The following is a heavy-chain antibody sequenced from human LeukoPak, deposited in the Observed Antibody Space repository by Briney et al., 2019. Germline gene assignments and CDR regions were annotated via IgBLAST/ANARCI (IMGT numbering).Heavy chain of an antibody. CDR2: INHSGST. CDR1: GGSFSGYY. J-gene: IGHJ5*02. D-gene: IGHD4-17*01. V-gene: IGHV4-34*01. Sequence: NPSETLSLTCAVYGGSFSGYYWSWIRQPPGKGLEWIGEINHSGSTNYNPSLKSRVTISVDTSKNQFSLKLSSVTAADTAVYYCASGNGDLPFDPWGQGTLVTVSS. CDR3: ASGNGDLPFDP.